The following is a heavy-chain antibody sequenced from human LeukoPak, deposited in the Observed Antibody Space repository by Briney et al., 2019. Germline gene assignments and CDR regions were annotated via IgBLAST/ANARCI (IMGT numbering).Heavy chain of an antibody. CDR2: ICYSGST. CDR1: GGSISSGGYY. V-gene: IGHV4-31*03. CDR3: AREAPLYDSSGYSSFDY. Sequence: SETLSLTCTVSGGSISSGGYYWSWIRQHPGKGLEWIGYICYSGSTYYNPSLKSRVTISEDTSKNQFSLKLSSVTAADTAVYYCAREAPLYDSSGYSSFDYWGQGTLVTVSS. D-gene: IGHD3-22*01. J-gene: IGHJ4*02.